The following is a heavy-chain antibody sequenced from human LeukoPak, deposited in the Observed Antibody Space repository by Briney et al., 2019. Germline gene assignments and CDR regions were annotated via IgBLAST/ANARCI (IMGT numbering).Heavy chain of an antibody. V-gene: IGHV3-11*01. Sequence: GGSLRLSCAASGFTFSDYYMNWIRQAPRKGLEWVSYISSSGSTIYYADSVKGRFTISRDNAKNSLYLQMNSLRAEDTAVYYCARGWLLYYFDYWGQGTLVTVSS. CDR3: ARGWLLYYFDY. CDR1: GFTFSDYY. J-gene: IGHJ4*02. CDR2: ISSSGSTI. D-gene: IGHD5-12*01.